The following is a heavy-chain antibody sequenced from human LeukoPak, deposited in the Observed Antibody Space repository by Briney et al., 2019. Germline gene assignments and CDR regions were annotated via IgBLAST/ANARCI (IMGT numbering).Heavy chain of an antibody. D-gene: IGHD3-22*01. CDR2: IKSKTDGGTT. CDR1: GFTFSNAW. Sequence: GGSLRLSCAASGFTFSNAWMSWVRQAPGKGLEWVGRIKSKTDGGTTDYAAPVKGRFTISRDDSKNTLYLQMNSLKTEDTAVYYCTTDSGDDSSGYYPTLYDYWGQGTLVTVSS. V-gene: IGHV3-15*01. J-gene: IGHJ4*02. CDR3: TTDSGDDSSGYYPTLYDY.